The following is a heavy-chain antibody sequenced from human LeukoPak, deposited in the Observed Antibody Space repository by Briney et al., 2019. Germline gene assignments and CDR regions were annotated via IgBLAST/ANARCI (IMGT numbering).Heavy chain of an antibody. Sequence: GGSLRLSCAASGFTFSSYEMNSVRQAPGKGLEWVSYISTSGSTIYYADSVKGRFTISRDNAKNSLYLQMNSLRVEDMGVYYCVSYIYKSLDYWGQGTLVSVSS. V-gene: IGHV3-48*03. CDR3: VSYIYKSLDY. D-gene: IGHD5-24*01. CDR2: ISTSGSTI. CDR1: GFTFSSYE. J-gene: IGHJ4*02.